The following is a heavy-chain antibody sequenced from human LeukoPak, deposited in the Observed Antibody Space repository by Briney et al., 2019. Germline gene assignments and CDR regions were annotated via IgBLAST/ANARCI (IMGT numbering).Heavy chain of an antibody. D-gene: IGHD5-18*01. V-gene: IGHV4-59*10. CDR2: IYTSGST. CDR3: AGFKFGDSDGAYFDY. Sequence: SETLSLTCAVYGGSFSSYYCSWIRQPPGQGLEWIGCIYTSGSTTNNPYLKSRVTISVDTSKNQFSVKLRSVTAADTAVYYCAGFKFGDSDGAYFDYWGQGTLVTVSS. CDR1: GGSFSSYY. J-gene: IGHJ4*02.